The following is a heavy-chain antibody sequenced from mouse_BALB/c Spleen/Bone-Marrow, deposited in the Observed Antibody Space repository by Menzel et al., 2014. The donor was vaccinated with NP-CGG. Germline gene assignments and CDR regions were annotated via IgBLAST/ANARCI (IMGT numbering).Heavy chain of an antibody. CDR3: TRGGNWEDFDY. V-gene: IGHV5-17*02. CDR2: ISSGSSTI. J-gene: IGHJ2*01. CDR1: GFTFSSFG. D-gene: IGHD4-1*01. Sequence: EVKLMESGGGLVQPGGSRKLSCAASGFTFSSFGMHWVRQAPERGLEWVAYISSGSSTIFYADTVKGRFTISRDNPKNTLFVQMTSLRSEDTAMYYCTRGGNWEDFDYWGQGTTLTVSS.